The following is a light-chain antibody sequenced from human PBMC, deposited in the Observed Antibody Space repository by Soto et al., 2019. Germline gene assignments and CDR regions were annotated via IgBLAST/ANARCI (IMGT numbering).Light chain of an antibody. CDR3: VSFAGGTYV. CDR2: DVN. V-gene: IGLV2-8*01. J-gene: IGLJ1*01. CDR1: SSDVGGYIF. Sequence: QSVLTQPPSASGSPGQSVTISCTGTSSDVGGYIFVSWYQQHPGKVPKLIIYDVNKRPSGVPDRFSGPKYGSTASLTVSGLQAEDEGDYYCVSFAGGTYVFGTGTKVTVL.